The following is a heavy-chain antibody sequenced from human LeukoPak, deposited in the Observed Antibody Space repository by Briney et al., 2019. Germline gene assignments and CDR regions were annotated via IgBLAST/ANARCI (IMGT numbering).Heavy chain of an antibody. CDR2: IGPSSSYI. D-gene: IGHD1-26*01. CDR1: GFSFSSYN. Sequence: GGSLRLSCAASGFSFSSYNMDWVRPAPGKGLEWVSSIGPSSSYIYYADSVRGRLTISRDNAKNSLYLQMNSLRAEDTAVYYCASGSRGSYSYWGQGTLVTVSS. CDR3: ASGSRGSYSY. J-gene: IGHJ4*02. V-gene: IGHV3-21*01.